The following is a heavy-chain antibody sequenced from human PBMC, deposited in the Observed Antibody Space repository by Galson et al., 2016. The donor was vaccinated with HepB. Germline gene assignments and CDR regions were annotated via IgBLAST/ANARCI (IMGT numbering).Heavy chain of an antibody. CDR3: ARDTGWNDQFDY. J-gene: IGHJ4*02. Sequence: SLRLSCAASGFVVSTKYMSWVRQAPGKGLEWVAVTSFDGSDKYYTDSVKGRFTVSRDSSRNTLFLQMSSLRAEDTAVYYCARDTGWNDQFDYWGQGTLVTVSS. CDR2: TSFDGSDK. D-gene: IGHD1-1*01. V-gene: IGHV3-30*03. CDR1: GFVVSTKY.